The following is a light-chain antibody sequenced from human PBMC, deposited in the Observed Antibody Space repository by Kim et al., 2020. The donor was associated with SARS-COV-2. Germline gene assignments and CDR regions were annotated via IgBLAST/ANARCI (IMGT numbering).Light chain of an antibody. CDR1: SSNIGSNY. J-gene: IGLJ2*01. CDR2: RNN. CDR3: AAWDDSLSGPV. V-gene: IGLV1-47*01. Sequence: GQRVTISWSGSSSNIGSNYVYWYQQLPGTTPKLRIYRNNQRPSGVPDRFSGSKSGTSASLAISGLRSEDEADYYCAAWDDSLSGPVFGGGTQLTVL.